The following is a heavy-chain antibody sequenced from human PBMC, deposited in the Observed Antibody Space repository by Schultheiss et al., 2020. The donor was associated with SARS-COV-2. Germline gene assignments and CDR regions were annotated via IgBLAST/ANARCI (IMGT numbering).Heavy chain of an antibody. V-gene: IGHV4-39*01. CDR3: ARHYSGYSSGWYAFDY. D-gene: IGHD6-19*01. CDR2: IYYSGST. J-gene: IGHJ4*02. CDR1: GGSISSGGYF. Sequence: SETLSLTCTVSGGSISSGGYFWGWIRQPPGKGLEWIGSIYYSGSTYYNPSLKSRVTISVDTSKNQFSLKLSSVTAADTAVYYCARHYSGYSSGWYAFDYWGQGTLVTVSS.